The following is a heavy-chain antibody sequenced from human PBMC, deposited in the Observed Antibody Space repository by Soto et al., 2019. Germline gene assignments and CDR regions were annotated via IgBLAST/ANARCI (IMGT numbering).Heavy chain of an antibody. CDR2: IYSGGST. J-gene: IGHJ4*02. V-gene: IGHV3-53*01. Sequence: EVQVVESGGGLIQPGGSLRLSCEVSGFSVTANYMSWVRQAPGKGLEWVSVIYSGGSTYYIDSVKGRFSISRDISKNTLYLQMNSLRAEDTAVYYCHGYGYWGQGTLGNVSS. CDR3: HGYGY. CDR1: GFSVTANY. D-gene: IGHD5-12*01.